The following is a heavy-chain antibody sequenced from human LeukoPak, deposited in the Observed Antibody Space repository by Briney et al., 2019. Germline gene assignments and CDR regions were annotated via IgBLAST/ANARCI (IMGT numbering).Heavy chain of an antibody. D-gene: IGHD2-21*02. Sequence: SETLSLTCTVSGASISGHYWSWIRQPPGKGLEWIGHIYYNGGTDYNPSLESRVTISVDTSKNQFSLKLSSVTAAYTAVYYCARGGDWKHWFDPWGQGSRVTISS. V-gene: IGHV4-59*11. CDR1: GASISGHY. J-gene: IGHJ5*02. CDR2: IYYNGGT. CDR3: ARGGDWKHWFDP.